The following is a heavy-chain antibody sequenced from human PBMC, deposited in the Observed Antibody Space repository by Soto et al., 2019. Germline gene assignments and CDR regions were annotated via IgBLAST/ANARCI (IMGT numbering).Heavy chain of an antibody. Sequence: SVKVSCKASGGTFSSYAISWVRQAPGQGLEWMGGIIPIFGTANYAQKFQGRVTITADESTSTVYMELSSLRSEDTAVYYCARDVGGANYYYGMDVWGQGTTVTVSS. CDR3: ARDVGGANYYYGMDV. J-gene: IGHJ6*02. CDR1: GGTFSSYA. CDR2: IIPIFGTA. D-gene: IGHD1-26*01. V-gene: IGHV1-69*13.